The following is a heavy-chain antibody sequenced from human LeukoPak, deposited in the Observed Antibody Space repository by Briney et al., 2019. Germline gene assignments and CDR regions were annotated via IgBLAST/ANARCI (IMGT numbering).Heavy chain of an antibody. CDR3: ARAGERITMVRGVIRKGVFDY. V-gene: IGHV4-34*01. CDR1: GGSFSGYY. Sequence: SETLSLTCAVYGGSFSGYYWSWIRQPPGKGLELIGEINHSGSTNYNPSLKSRVTISVDTSKNQFSLKLSSVTAADTAVYYCARAGERITMVRGVIRKGVFDYWGQGTLVTVSS. D-gene: IGHD3-10*01. J-gene: IGHJ4*02. CDR2: INHSGST.